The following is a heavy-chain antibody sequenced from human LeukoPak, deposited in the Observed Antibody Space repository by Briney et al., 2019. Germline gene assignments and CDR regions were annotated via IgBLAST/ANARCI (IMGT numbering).Heavy chain of an antibody. CDR1: GGTFSSYA. D-gene: IGHD5-24*01. Sequence: SVKVSCKASGGTFSSYAISWVRQAPGQGLEWMGGIIPIFGTANYARKFQGRVTITTDESTSTAYMELSSLRSEDTAVYYCARVRRDGYNAVDYWGQGTLVTVSS. CDR2: IIPIFGTA. CDR3: ARVRRDGYNAVDY. J-gene: IGHJ4*02. V-gene: IGHV1-69*05.